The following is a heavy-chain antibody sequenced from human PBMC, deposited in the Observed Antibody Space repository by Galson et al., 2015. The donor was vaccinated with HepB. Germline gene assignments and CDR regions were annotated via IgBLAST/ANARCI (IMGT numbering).Heavy chain of an antibody. V-gene: IGHV1-18*01. CDR3: ARARYSTSPPDY. CDR2: ISVYNGKV. J-gene: IGHJ4*02. D-gene: IGHD6-6*01. CDR1: GYSFSNYG. Sequence: SVKVSCKASGYSFSNYGISWVQQAPGQGLEWMGWISVYNGKVDSVQKIQDRVTLTTDTFTSTAYMELRSLRSDDTAVYYCARARYSTSPPDYWGQGTLVTVSS.